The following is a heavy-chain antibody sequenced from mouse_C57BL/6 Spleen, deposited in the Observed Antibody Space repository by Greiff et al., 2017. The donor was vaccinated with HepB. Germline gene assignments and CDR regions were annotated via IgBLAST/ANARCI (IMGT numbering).Heavy chain of an antibody. Sequence: VHVKQSGAELVKPGASVKLSCTASGFNIKDYYMHWVKPRTEQGLEWIGRSDPEDGETKYAPKFQGKATITADTSSNTTYLKLSSLTSEDTAVYYSAIPFITTVVEAPFDYWGQGTTLTVSS. CDR2: SDPEDGET. J-gene: IGHJ2*01. CDR1: GFNIKDYY. D-gene: IGHD1-1*01. CDR3: AIPFITTVVEAPFDY. V-gene: IGHV14-2*01.